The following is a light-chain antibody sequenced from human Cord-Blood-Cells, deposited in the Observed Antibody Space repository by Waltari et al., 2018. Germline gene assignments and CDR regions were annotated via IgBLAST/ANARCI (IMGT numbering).Light chain of an antibody. V-gene: IGLV2-14*01. J-gene: IGLJ2*01. CDR2: DLS. CDR1: SGDVCGSND. Sequence: QSALTHPASVAGSPGQSITIHCPGPSGDVCGSNDVSRYQQHPGKAPKLMIYDLSNRPSGVSNRVSGSKSGNTASLTISGLQAEDEADYYCSSYTSSSTLVVFGGGTKLTVL. CDR3: SSYTSSSTLVV.